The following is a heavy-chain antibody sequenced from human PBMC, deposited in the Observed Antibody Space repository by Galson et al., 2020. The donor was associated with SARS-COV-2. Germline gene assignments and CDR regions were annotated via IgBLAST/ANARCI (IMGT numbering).Heavy chain of an antibody. D-gene: IGHD3-10*01. Sequence: GESLKISCAGSGFTFSRFAIHWVRQAPGKGLEWVDVISYGGSGKYYADSMKGRFTISRDNFKNTVYLHINSLRTEDTAVYYCAREGSDNKGTVDFWGQGTLVTVSS. V-gene: IGHV3-30-3*01. CDR3: AREGSDNKGTVDF. CDR1: GFTFSRFA. CDR2: ISYGGSGK. J-gene: IGHJ4*02.